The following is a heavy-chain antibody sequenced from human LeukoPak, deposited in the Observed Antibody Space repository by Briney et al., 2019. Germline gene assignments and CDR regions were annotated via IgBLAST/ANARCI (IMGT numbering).Heavy chain of an antibody. CDR2: ISGSGGTT. CDR1: GFTFSSYG. D-gene: IGHD6-19*01. V-gene: IGHV3-23*01. J-gene: IGHJ4*02. CDR3: ARDLAVAGARYFDY. Sequence: PGGSLRLSCAASGFTFSSYGMSWVRQAPGKGLEWVSGISGSGGTTYYGDSVQGRFTISRDNSKNTLFLHMSSLRAEDTAVYYCARDLAVAGARYFDYWGQGTLVTVSS.